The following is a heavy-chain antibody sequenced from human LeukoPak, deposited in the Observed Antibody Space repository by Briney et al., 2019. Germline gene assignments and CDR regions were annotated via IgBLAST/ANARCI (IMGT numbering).Heavy chain of an antibody. J-gene: IGHJ4*02. V-gene: IGHV4-31*03. D-gene: IGHD2-2*01. CDR3: ARDSGSTSSL. CDR1: GGSISSGGYY. CDR2: IYYSGST. Sequence: SETLSLTCTVSGGSISSGGYYWSWIRQHPGKGLEWIGYIYYSGSTYYNSSLKSRVTISVDTSKNQFSLKLSSVTAADTAVYYCARDSGSTSSLWGQGTLVTVSS.